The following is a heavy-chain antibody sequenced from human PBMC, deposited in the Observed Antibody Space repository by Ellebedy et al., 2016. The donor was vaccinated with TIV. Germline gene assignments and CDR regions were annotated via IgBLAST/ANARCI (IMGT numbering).Heavy chain of an antibody. D-gene: IGHD1-14*01. CDR2: VLWNSAMI. CDR3: GYDGSPGGLAY. J-gene: IGHJ4*02. CDR1: GFNFKNHP. Sequence: GGSLRLXXATSGFNFKNHPINWARKPPGKGLEGAAGVLWNSAMIDYADSLRGRFTISRDNAKNSLYLQMDSLRVEDTAVYYCGYDGSPGGLAYWGQGTLVTVSS. V-gene: IGHV3-9*01.